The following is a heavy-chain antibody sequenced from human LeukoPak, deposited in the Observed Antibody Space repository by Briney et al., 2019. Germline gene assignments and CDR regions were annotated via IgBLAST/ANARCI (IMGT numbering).Heavy chain of an antibody. D-gene: IGHD6-13*01. V-gene: IGHV1-8*03. J-gene: IGHJ4*02. Sequence: ASVKVSCKASGYTFTSYDINWVRQATGQGLEWMGWMNPNSGNTGYAQKFQGRVTITADESTSTAYMELSSLRSEDTAIYYCASGYTSSWYRRIDYWGQGTLVTVSS. CDR2: MNPNSGNT. CDR1: GYTFTSYD. CDR3: ASGYTSSWYRRIDY.